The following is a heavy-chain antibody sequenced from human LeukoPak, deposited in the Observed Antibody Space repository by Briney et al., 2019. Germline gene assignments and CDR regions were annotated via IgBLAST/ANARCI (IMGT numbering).Heavy chain of an antibody. D-gene: IGHD3-3*01. CDR3: ARDWSSITIFGVVIQIDAFDI. CDR2: ISAYNGNT. J-gene: IGHJ3*02. Sequence: EASVKVSCKASGYTFTSYGISWVRQAPGQGLEWMGWISAYNGNTNYAQKLQGRVTMTTDTSTSTAYMELRSLRSDDTAVYYCARDWSSITIFGVVIQIDAFDIWGQGTMVTVSS. CDR1: GYTFTSYG. V-gene: IGHV1-18*01.